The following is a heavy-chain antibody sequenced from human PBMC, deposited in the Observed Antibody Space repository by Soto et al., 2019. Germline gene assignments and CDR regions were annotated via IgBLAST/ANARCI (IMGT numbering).Heavy chain of an antibody. V-gene: IGHV3-30*04. CDR2: ISYDGTNK. CDR1: GFMFSAYA. Sequence: GGSLRLSCAASGFMFSAYAMLWVRQAPGKGLEWVAAISYDGTNKYYADSVKGRFTISRDNSKNTLFLQMSSLTAEDSAIYYCARGSTDSYPGSRIFDFWGRGTLVTVSS. D-gene: IGHD3-10*01. J-gene: IGHJ4*02. CDR3: ARGSTDSYPGSRIFDF.